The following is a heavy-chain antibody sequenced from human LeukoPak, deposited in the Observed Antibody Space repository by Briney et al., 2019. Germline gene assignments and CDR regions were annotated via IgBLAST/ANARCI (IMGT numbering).Heavy chain of an antibody. V-gene: IGHV4-59*01. CDR1: GGTISSYY. CDR2: IYYSGST. CDR3: ARGTFYIDV. Sequence: PSESLSLTCTVSGGTISSYYWSWIRQPPGKGLEWIWDIYYSGSTNYNPSLKSRVTISVDTSKNQFSLKLNTVTAADTAVYYCARGTFYIDVWGKRTTVTIS. J-gene: IGHJ6*03.